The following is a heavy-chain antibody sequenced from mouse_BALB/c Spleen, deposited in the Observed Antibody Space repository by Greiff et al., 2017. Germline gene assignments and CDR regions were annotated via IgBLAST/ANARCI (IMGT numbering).Heavy chain of an antibody. CDR2: IDPANGNT. CDR3: ARTRPSAMDY. CDR1: GFNIKDTY. V-gene: IGHV14-3*02. Sequence: EVQLHQSGAELVKPGASVKLSCTASGFNIKDTYMHWVKQRPEQGLEWIGRIDPANGNTKYDPKFQGKATITADTSSNTAYLQLSSLTSEDTAVYYCARTRPSAMDYWGQGTSVTVSS. J-gene: IGHJ4*01.